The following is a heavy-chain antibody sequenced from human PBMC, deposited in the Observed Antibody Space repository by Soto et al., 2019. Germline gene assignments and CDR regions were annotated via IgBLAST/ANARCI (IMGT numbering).Heavy chain of an antibody. CDR2: IYPGDSDT. CDR1: GYRFSSYW. D-gene: IGHD2-8*01. CDR3: ARQGSNGAYYYYGMDV. V-gene: IGHV5-51*01. J-gene: IGHJ6*02. Sequence: GESLKISCKGAGYRFSSYWIAWVRQMPGKGLEWMGIIYPGDSDTIYSPSFQGQVTTSVDKSNSTAYLQWSSLKASDTAMYYCARQGSNGAYYYYGMDVWGQGTTVTVSS.